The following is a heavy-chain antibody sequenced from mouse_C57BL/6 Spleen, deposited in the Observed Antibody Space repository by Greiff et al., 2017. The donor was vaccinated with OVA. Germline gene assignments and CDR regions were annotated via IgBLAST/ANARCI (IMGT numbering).Heavy chain of an antibody. CDR3: TRLTTVDYFDY. J-gene: IGHJ2*01. D-gene: IGHD1-1*01. Sequence: EVQLQESGAELVRPGASVKLSCTASGFNIKDDYMHWVKQRPEQGLEWIGWIDPENGDTEYASKFQGKATITADTSSNTAYLQLSSLTSEDTAVYYCTRLTTVDYFDYWGQGTTLTVSS. V-gene: IGHV14-4*01. CDR1: GFNIKDDY. CDR2: IDPENGDT.